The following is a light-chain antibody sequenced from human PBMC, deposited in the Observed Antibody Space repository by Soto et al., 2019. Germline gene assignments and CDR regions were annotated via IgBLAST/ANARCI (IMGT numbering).Light chain of an antibody. J-gene: IGLJ3*02. Sequence: QSVLTQPPSASGTPGQRVTISCSGSSSHIESNPVNWYQQLPGTAPKLLIYNNNRPSGVPDRFSGSKSGTSASLAITGLQAEDEADYYCHSYDTSLRGSTWVFGGGTKLTVL. CDR3: HSYDTSLRGSTWV. CDR2: NNN. CDR1: SSHIESNP. V-gene: IGLV1-44*01.